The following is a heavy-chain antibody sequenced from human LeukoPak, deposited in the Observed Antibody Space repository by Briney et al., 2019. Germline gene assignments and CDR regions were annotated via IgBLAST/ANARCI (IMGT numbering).Heavy chain of an antibody. J-gene: IGHJ6*03. V-gene: IGHV3-21*01. Sequence: GGSLRLSCAASGFTFSHYGMQWVRQAPGKGLEWVSSISSSSSYIYYADSVKGRFTISRDNAKNSLYLQMNSLRAEDTAVYYCAREASYSSSSGRYYYYYMDVWGKGTTVTVSS. CDR1: GFTFSHYG. D-gene: IGHD6-6*01. CDR2: ISSSSSYI. CDR3: AREASYSSSSGRYYYYYMDV.